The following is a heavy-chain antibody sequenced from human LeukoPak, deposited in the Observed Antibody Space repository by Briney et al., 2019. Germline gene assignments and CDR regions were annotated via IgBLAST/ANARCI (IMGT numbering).Heavy chain of an antibody. CDR3: ARRGGYCSGGSCELDY. CDR1: GGSISSFY. D-gene: IGHD2-15*01. J-gene: IGHJ4*02. CDR2: IYYSGST. V-gene: IGHV4-59*08. Sequence: SETLSLTCTVSGGSISSFYWSWIRQPPGKGLEWIGYIYYSGSTNYNPSLKSRVTISIDTSKSQFSLQLNSVTAADTAVYYCARRGGYCSGGSCELDYWGQGTLVTVSS.